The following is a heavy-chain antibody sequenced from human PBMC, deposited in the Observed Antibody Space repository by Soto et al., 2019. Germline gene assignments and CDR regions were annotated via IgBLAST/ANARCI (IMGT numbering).Heavy chain of an antibody. D-gene: IGHD3-3*01. CDR2: ISYDGSNK. CDR1: GFTFSGYA. CDR3: ARHKRDLRFLEWSYYFDY. V-gene: IGHV3-30-3*01. Sequence: GGSLRLSCAASGFTFSGYAIHWVRQAPGKGLEWVALISYDGSNKYYADSMKGRFTISRDNSKNTLYLQMNSLRAEDTAVYYCARHKRDLRFLEWSYYFDYWGQGTLVTVSS. J-gene: IGHJ4*02.